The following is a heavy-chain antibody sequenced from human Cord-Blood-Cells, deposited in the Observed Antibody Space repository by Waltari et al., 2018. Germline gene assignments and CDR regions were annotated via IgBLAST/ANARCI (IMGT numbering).Heavy chain of an antibody. D-gene: IGHD5-12*01. CDR1: GFTFSSYW. J-gene: IGHJ4*02. CDR3: ARDSGYDYYFDY. Sequence: VQLVESGGGLVQPGGSLRLSCAASGFTFSSYWMSWVRQAPGKGLEWVANIKQDGSEKYYVDAVKGRFTISRDNAKNSLYLQMNSQRAEDTAVYYCARDSGYDYYFDYWGQGTLVTVSS. V-gene: IGHV3-7*01. CDR2: IKQDGSEK.